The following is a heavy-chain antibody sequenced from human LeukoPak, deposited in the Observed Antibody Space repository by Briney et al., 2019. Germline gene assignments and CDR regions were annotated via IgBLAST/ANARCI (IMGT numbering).Heavy chain of an antibody. CDR2: IIPIFGTA. CDR3: ATSVVVPAAIYYFDY. V-gene: IGHV1-69*13. CDR1: GGTFSSYA. D-gene: IGHD2-2*01. J-gene: IGHJ4*02. Sequence: SLKVSCKASGGTFSSYAISWVRQAPGQGLEWMGGIIPIFGTANYAQKFQGRVTITADESTSTAYMELSSLRSEDTAVYYCATSVVVPAAIYYFDYWGQGTPVTVSS.